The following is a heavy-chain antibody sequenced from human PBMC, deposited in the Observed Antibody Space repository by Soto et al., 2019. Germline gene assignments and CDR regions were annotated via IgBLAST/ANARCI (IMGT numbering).Heavy chain of an antibody. CDR1: GDSMSSSNW. J-gene: IGHJ4*02. CDR3: ARSDATALDY. CDR2: AHHSGRT. Sequence: QVQLQESGPGLLKPSGTLSLTCTVSGDSMSSSNWWNWVRQSPGKGLEWIEEAHHSGRTNYNPSFKSRVTISVDRSQKQASLKLNSVTAADTALYYCARSDATALDYWGQGTLVTVSS. V-gene: IGHV4-4*02.